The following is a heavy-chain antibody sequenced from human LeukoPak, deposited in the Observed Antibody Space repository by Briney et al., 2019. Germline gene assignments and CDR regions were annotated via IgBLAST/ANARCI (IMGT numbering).Heavy chain of an antibody. CDR1: GFTFSSYG. V-gene: IGHV3-30*02. J-gene: IGHJ4*02. Sequence: PGGSLRLSCAASGFTFSSYGMHWVRQAPGKGLEWVAFIRYDGSNKYYADSVKGRFTISRDNSKNTLYLQMNSLRAEDTAVYYCAKDYWYSNYYFDYWGQGTLVTVSS. CDR2: IRYDGSNK. D-gene: IGHD4-11*01. CDR3: AKDYWYSNYYFDY.